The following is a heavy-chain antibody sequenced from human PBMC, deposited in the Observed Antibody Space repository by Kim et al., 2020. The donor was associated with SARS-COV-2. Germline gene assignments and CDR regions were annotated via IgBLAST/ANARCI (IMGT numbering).Heavy chain of an antibody. V-gene: IGHV1-2*04. D-gene: IGHD3-10*01. CDR2: INPNSGGT. CDR3: ARVRADMVRGVIASYYFDY. J-gene: IGHJ4*02. Sequence: ASVKVSCKASGYTFTGYYMHWVRQAPGQGLEWMGWINPNSGGTNYAQKFQGWVTMTRDTSISTAYMELSRLRSDDTAVYYCARVRADMVRGVIASYYFDYWGQGTLVTVSS. CDR1: GYTFTGYY.